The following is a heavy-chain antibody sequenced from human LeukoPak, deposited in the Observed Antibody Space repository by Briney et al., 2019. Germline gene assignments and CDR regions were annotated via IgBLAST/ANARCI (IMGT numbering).Heavy chain of an antibody. Sequence: GSLRLSCAASGFPFSGYSMNWVRQAPGKGLEWVANIKQDGSEKHYVDSVKGRFTISRDNAKNSLYLQMNSLRAEDTAVYYCARDPTIVVVAAAHNWFDPWGQGTLVTV. V-gene: IGHV3-7*01. CDR2: IKQDGSEK. CDR3: ARDPTIVVVAAAHNWFDP. J-gene: IGHJ5*02. D-gene: IGHD2-2*01. CDR1: GFPFSGYS.